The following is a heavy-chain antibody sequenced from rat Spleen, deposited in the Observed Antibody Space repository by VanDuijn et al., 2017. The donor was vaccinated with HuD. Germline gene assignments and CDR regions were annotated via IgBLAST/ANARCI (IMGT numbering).Heavy chain of an antibody. D-gene: IGHD3-1*01. V-gene: IGHV5-29*01. Sequence: EVQLVESGGGLVQPGRSLQLSCAASGFTFNNYDMAWVRQTPTKGLEWVTSISYDGSSTYYRDSVKGRFTISRDNAKTTLDMQMDSLRSEDTATYYCARSRTLRGYYFDYWGQGVMVTVSS. CDR3: ARSRTLRGYYFDY. J-gene: IGHJ2*01. CDR1: GFTFNNYD. CDR2: ISYDGSST.